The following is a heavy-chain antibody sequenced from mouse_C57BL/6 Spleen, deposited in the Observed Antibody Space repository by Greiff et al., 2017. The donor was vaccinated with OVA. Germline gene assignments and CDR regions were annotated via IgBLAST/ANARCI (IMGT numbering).Heavy chain of an antibody. Sequence: QVQLKQPGTELVKPGASVKLSCKASGYTFTSYWMHWVKQRPGQGLEWIGNINPSNGGTNYNEKFKSKATLTVDKSSSTAYMQLSSLTSEDSAVYYCARGGLLQDWFAYWGQGTLVTVSA. CDR3: ARGGLLQDWFAY. CDR2: INPSNGGT. V-gene: IGHV1-53*01. J-gene: IGHJ3*01. CDR1: GYTFTSYW. D-gene: IGHD2-3*01.